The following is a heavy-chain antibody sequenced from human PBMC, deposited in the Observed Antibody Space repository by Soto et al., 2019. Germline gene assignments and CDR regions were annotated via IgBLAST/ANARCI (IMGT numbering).Heavy chain of an antibody. CDR2: IYSGGST. CDR3: ARCIYGNWFDP. Sequence: PGGSLRLSCAASGFTVSSNYMSWVRQAPGKGLEWVSVIYSGGSTYYADSVKGRITITRHNSKNTLYLQMNSLRAEDTAVYYCARCIYGNWFDPWGQGTLVTVSS. J-gene: IGHJ5*02. CDR1: GFTVSSNY. V-gene: IGHV3-53*04. D-gene: IGHD2-21*01.